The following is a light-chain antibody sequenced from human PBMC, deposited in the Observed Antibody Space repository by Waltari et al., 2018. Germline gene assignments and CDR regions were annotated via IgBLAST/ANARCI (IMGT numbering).Light chain of an antibody. CDR1: QHINRN. CDR3: QQNYSSPWT. V-gene: IGKV1-39*01. J-gene: IGKJ1*01. CDR2: SAS. Sequence: DIQMTQSPSSLSASVGDRVIITCRASQHINRNLNWYQQKPGKAPKLLIYSASSLQTGVPSRFSGSGSGTDFTLTISSLQHEDFAAYSCQQNYSSPWTFGQGTKVEIK.